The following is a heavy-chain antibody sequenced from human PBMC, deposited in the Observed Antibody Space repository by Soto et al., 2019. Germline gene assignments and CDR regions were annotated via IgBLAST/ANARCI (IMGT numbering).Heavy chain of an antibody. CDR3: AGGDCSGGSCYYYYYYMDV. V-gene: IGHV4-31*03. D-gene: IGHD2-15*01. J-gene: IGHJ6*03. Sequence: SETLSLTCTVSGGSISSGGYYWSWIRQHPGKGLEWIGYIYYSGSTYYNPSLKSRVTISVDTSKNQFSLKLSSVTAADTAVYYCAGGDCSGGSCYYYYYYMDVWGKGTTVTVSS. CDR1: GGSISSGGYY. CDR2: IYYSGST.